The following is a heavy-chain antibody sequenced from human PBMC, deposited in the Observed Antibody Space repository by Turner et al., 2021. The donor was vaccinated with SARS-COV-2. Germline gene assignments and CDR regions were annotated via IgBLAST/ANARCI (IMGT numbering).Heavy chain of an antibody. D-gene: IGHD6-19*01. CDR3: ARHGFSGWYGGGMDV. V-gene: IGHV4-59*08. Sequence: QVQLQESGPGLVKPSETLSLTCTVSGGSISSYYWSWIRQPPGKGLEWIGYIHYSGGTNYNPSLKSRVTISVDTSKNQFSLKLSSVTAADTAVYYCARHGFSGWYGGGMDVWGQGTTVTVSS. J-gene: IGHJ6*02. CDR2: IHYSGGT. CDR1: GGSISSYY.